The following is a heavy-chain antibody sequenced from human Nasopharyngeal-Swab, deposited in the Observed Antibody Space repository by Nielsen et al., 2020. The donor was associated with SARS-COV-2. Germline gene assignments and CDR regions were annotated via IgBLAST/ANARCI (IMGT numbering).Heavy chain of an antibody. D-gene: IGHD2-2*01. V-gene: IGHV4-4*02. Sequence: WIRQPPGKGLEWIGEIYHSGSTNYNPSLKSRVTISADKSISTAYLQWSSLKASDTAMYYCARQGDIVVVPAASALDYWGQGTLVTVSS. CDR3: ARQGDIVVVPAASALDY. J-gene: IGHJ4*02. CDR2: IYHSGST.